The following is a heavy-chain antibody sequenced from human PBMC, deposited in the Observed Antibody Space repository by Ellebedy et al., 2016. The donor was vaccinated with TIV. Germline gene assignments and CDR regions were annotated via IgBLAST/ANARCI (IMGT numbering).Heavy chain of an antibody. D-gene: IGHD3-10*01. CDR2: ISSDGGST. CDR1: GFSFSSYA. Sequence: GGSLRLXCSASGFSFSSYAMRWVRQAPGKGLEYLSGISSDGGSTYYADSVKGRFTISRDNSKNTLYLQMSSLRVEDMAVYYCVKGQGYYGSGTYEALDYWGQGTLVTVSS. J-gene: IGHJ4*02. V-gene: IGHV3-64D*06. CDR3: VKGQGYYGSGTYEALDY.